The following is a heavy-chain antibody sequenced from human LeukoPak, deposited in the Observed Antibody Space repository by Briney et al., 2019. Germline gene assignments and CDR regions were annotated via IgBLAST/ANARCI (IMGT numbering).Heavy chain of an antibody. CDR3: ARSEANYGDFDY. J-gene: IGHJ4*02. CDR1: GGSISCYY. V-gene: IGHV4-4*07. CDR2: IYTSGST. Sequence: SETLSLTCTVSGGSISCYYWSWIRQPAGKGLEWIGRIYTSGSTNYNPSLKSRVTMPVDTSKNQFSLKLSSVTAADTAVYYCARSEANYGDFDYWGQGTLVTVSS. D-gene: IGHD4/OR15-4a*01.